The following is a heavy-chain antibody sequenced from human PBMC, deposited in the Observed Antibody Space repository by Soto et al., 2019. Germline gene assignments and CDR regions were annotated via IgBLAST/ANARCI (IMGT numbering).Heavy chain of an antibody. CDR1: GFTFSSYG. Sequence: QVQLVESGGGVVQPGRSLRLSCAASGFTFSSYGMHWVRQAPGTGLEWVAVISYDGSNKYYADSVKGRVTISRDNSKNTLYLQMNSLRAEDTAVYYCAKDLGGTGSDYWGQGTLVTVSS. J-gene: IGHJ4*02. CDR2: ISYDGSNK. CDR3: AKDLGGTGSDY. V-gene: IGHV3-30*18. D-gene: IGHD2-15*01.